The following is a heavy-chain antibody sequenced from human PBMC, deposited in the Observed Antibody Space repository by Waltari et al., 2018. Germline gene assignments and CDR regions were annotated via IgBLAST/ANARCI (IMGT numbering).Heavy chain of an antibody. CDR3: ARGWEADLVDY. D-gene: IGHD1-26*01. CDR2: INHSGST. Sequence: QVQLQQWGAGLLKPSETLSLTCAVYGGSFSGYSWSWIRQHPGKGLEWIGEINHSGSTNYNPSLKSRVTISVDTSKNQFSLKLSSVTAADTAVYYCARGWEADLVDYWGQGTLVTVSS. J-gene: IGHJ4*02. V-gene: IGHV4-34*01. CDR1: GGSFSGYS.